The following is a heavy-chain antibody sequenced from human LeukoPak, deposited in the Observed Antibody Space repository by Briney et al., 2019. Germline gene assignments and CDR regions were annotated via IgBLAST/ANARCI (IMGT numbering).Heavy chain of an antibody. CDR1: GFTFSSYE. CDR3: VISSGWKGGYYFDF. J-gene: IGHJ4*02. V-gene: IGHV3-48*03. Sequence: GGSQRLSCAASGFTFSSYEMNWVRQAPGKGLEWVSYISGSSSTIYYADSVKGRFTISRDNAKNSLYLQMNSLRAEDTGVYYCVISSGWKGGYYFDFWGQGTLVTVSA. CDR2: ISGSSSTI. D-gene: IGHD6-19*01.